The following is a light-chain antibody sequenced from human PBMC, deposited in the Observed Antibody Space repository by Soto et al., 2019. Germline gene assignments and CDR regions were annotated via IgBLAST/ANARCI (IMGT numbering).Light chain of an antibody. J-gene: IGLJ1*01. Sequence: QSALTEPSSVSGSPGQSITISCTGTISDIGVYDYVSWYQQYPGKAPKFLISEVNNRPSGVSNRFSGSKSGNTASLTISGLQAEDEADYYCSSYTTGRTYVFGTGTKVTVL. CDR3: SSYTTGRTYV. CDR2: EVN. V-gene: IGLV2-14*01. CDR1: ISDIGVYDY.